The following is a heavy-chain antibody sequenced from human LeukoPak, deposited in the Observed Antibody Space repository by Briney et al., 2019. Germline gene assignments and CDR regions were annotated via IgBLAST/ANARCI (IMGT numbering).Heavy chain of an antibody. J-gene: IGHJ2*01. CDR3: AKDIAAAGTGWYFDL. V-gene: IGHV3-30*02. CDR2: IRYDGTKT. D-gene: IGHD6-13*01. CDR1: TFTFSDYG. Sequence: GGSLRLSCIGSTFTFSDYGMHWVRQAPGKGLEWVAFIRYDGTKTYYADSAKGRFTISRDNAKNSLYLQMNSLRAEDTALYYCAKDIAAAGTGWYFDLWGRGTLVTVSS.